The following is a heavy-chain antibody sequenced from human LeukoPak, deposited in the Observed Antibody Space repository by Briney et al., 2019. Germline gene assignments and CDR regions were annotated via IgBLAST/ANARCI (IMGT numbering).Heavy chain of an antibody. Sequence: PSETLSLTCTVSGGSISSYYWSWIRQPAGKGLEWIGYFYYSGSTNYNPSLKSRVTMSVDTSKNHFSLKLSSVTAADTAVYYCARRLKGAGNTRDPWFDPWGQGTLVTVSS. J-gene: IGHJ5*02. CDR2: FYYSGST. CDR3: ARRLKGAGNTRDPWFDP. V-gene: IGHV4-59*08. CDR1: GGSISSYY. D-gene: IGHD5-24*01.